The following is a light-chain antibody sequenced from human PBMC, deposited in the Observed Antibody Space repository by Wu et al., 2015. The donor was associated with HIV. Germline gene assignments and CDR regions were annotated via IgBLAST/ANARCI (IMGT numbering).Light chain of an antibody. J-gene: IGKJ2*01. CDR3: QQRSNWPPYT. CDR2: GAS. CDR1: QSVSGT. Sequence: EIVLTQSPATLSFSPGETATLSCRASQSVSGTLAWYQRKPGQAPRLLIYGASTRATSIPARFSGSGSGTDFTLTISSLQPEDFAVYYCQQRSNWPPYTFGQGTKLEIK. V-gene: IGKV3-11*01.